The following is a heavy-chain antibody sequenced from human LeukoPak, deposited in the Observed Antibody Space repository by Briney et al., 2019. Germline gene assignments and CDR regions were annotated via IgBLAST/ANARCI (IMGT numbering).Heavy chain of an antibody. CDR2: IYTTGTT. CDR1: DTSINTYY. J-gene: IGHJ4*02. Sequence: SETLPLTCTVSDTSINTYYWSWIRQPAGKGLEWIGHIYTTGTTNYNPSLKSRVTMSIDTSKNQFSLNLRSVTAADTAVYYCAKVAKYYYGSETYFFFDHWGQGTLVTVSS. V-gene: IGHV4-4*07. CDR3: AKVAKYYYGSETYFFFDH. D-gene: IGHD3-10*01.